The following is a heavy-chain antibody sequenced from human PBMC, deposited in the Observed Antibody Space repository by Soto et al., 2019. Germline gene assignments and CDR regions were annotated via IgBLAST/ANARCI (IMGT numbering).Heavy chain of an antibody. CDR2: INSDGSST. D-gene: IGHD3-3*01. V-gene: IGHV3-74*01. J-gene: IGHJ4*02. Sequence: EVQLVESGGGLVQPGGSLRLSCAASGFTFSSYWMHWVRQAPGKGLVWVSRINSDGSSTSYADSVKGRFNISRDNAKNTLYLQMNSLRAEDTAVYYCARNNGGFLEWFDYWGQGTLVTVSS. CDR1: GFTFSSYW. CDR3: ARNNGGFLEWFDY.